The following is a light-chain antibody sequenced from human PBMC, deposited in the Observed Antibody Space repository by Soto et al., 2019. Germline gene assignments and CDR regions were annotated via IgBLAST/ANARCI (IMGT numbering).Light chain of an antibody. J-gene: IGLJ1*01. CDR1: SSDVGGYDY. Sequence: QSVLTQPASVSGSPGQSITISCTGTSSDVGGYDYVSWYQQHPGKAPKLMIYDVSNRPSGVSNRFSGSKSGNTASLTISGLQVEDEPDYYFSSYTSSSTLYVFGTGTKLTVL. CDR2: DVS. V-gene: IGLV2-14*01. CDR3: SSYTSSSTLYV.